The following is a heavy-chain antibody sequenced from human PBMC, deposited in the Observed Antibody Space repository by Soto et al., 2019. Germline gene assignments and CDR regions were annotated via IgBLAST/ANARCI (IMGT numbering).Heavy chain of an antibody. CDR1: GYSFSNFY. CDR3: ARGAVVVPNGLIAGMDV. Sequence: ASVKVSCKPSGYSFSNFYVHWVRQAPGQGLEWMGIIDPSSGTTSYTQKFQERVTMTRDTSMSTDYMELSRLRSEDTAVYYCARGAVVVPNGLIAGMDVWGLGTTVTVSS. D-gene: IGHD2-15*01. CDR2: IDPSSGTT. J-gene: IGHJ6*02. V-gene: IGHV1-46*01.